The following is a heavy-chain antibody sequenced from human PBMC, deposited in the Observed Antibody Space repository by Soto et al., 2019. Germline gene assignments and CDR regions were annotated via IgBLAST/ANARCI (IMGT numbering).Heavy chain of an antibody. J-gene: IGHJ4*02. CDR2: ISAYNGNT. CDR1: GYTFTSYG. Sequence: QVQLVQSGAEVKKPGASVKVSCKASGYTFTSYGISWVRQAPGQGLEWMGWISAYNGNTKYAEKLRGRVTMTTDTSTSTAYMELXXLXXXXXXXXXXXXXXXXXDXXGQGTLVTVSS. CDR3: XXXXXXXDX. V-gene: IGHV1-18*01.